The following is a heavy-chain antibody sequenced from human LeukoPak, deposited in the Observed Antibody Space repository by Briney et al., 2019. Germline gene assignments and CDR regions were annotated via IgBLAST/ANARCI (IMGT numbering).Heavy chain of an antibody. CDR2: ISSSSSYI. D-gene: IGHD2-21*02. Sequence: GGSLRLSCAASGFTFSSYSMNWVRQAPGKGLEWVSSISSSSSYIYYADSVKGRFTISRDDAKNTLYLQMNSLRPEDTAVYYCASTGDWFLREGFDYWGQGTLVTVSS. V-gene: IGHV3-21*01. CDR1: GFTFSSYS. CDR3: ASTGDWFLREGFDY. J-gene: IGHJ4*02.